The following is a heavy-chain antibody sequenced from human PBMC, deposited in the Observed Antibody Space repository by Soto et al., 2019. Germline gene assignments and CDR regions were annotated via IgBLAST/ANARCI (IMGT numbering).Heavy chain of an antibody. Sequence: SETLSLTCAVYGGSFSGYYWSWIRQPPGKGLEWIGEINHSGSTNYNPSLKSRVTISVDTSKNQFSLKLSSVTAADTAVYYCARYRRRAYYYGSGSYPTDSLGHYFDYWGQGTLVTVSS. CDR2: INHSGST. D-gene: IGHD3-10*01. CDR3: ARYRRRAYYYGSGSYPTDSLGHYFDY. V-gene: IGHV4-34*01. J-gene: IGHJ4*02. CDR1: GGSFSGYY.